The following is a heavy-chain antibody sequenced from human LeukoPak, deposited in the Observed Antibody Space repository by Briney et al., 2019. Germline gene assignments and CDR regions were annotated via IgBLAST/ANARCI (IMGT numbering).Heavy chain of an antibody. J-gene: IGHJ4*02. V-gene: IGHV3-74*01. Sequence: GGSLRLSCAASGFTFSSFWMHWVRQAPGKGLVWVSRIKSDGSSTSYADSVKGRFTISRDNAKNTLYLQMNSLRAEDTAVYYCARDLDYGGYSNFEYWGQGPLVTVSS. CDR3: ARDLDYGGYSNFEY. CDR2: IKSDGSST. D-gene: IGHD4-23*01. CDR1: GFTFSSFW.